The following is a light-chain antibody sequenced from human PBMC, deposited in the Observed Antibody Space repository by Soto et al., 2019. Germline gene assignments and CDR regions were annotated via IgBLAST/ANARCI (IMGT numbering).Light chain of an antibody. V-gene: IGKV3-11*01. J-gene: IGKJ4*01. CDR3: QQRST. CDR2: DAS. CDR1: QSVSSY. Sequence: EIVLTQSPATLSLSPGERATLSCRASQSVSSYLAWYQRKPGQAPRLLIYDASNRATGIPARFSGSGSGTDFTLTISSLEPEDFAVYYCQQRSTFGGGTKVEIK.